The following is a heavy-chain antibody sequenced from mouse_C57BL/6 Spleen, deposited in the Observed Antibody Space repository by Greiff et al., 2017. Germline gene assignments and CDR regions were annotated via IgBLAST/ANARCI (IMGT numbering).Heavy chain of an antibody. Sequence: VQLQQSGAELVRPGASVKLSCTASGFNIKDDYMHWVKQRPEQGLEWIGWIDPENGDTEYASKFQGKATITADTSSNTAYLQLSSLTSEDTAVYYCTMQGDYYGSGYFDVWGTGTTVTVSS. J-gene: IGHJ1*03. CDR3: TMQGDYYGSGYFDV. CDR1: GFNIKDDY. V-gene: IGHV14-4*01. D-gene: IGHD1-1*01. CDR2: IDPENGDT.